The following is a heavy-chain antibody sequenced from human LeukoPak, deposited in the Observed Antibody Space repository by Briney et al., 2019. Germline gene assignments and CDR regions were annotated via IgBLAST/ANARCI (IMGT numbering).Heavy chain of an antibody. CDR3: ANRRLGRGAFDI. V-gene: IGHV3-23*01. Sequence: GGSLRLSCAASGFTFSSYDMSWIGQAPGKGLEWVSEISGSDESTKYVDSVKGRFTISRDNSKNTLYLLLNSLRVDDTAVYYCANRRLGRGAFDIWGQGTMVTVSS. J-gene: IGHJ3*02. CDR1: GFTFSSYD. CDR2: ISGSDEST. D-gene: IGHD7-27*01.